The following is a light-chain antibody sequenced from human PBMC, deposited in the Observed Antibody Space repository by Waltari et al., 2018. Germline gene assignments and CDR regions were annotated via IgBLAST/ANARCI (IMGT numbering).Light chain of an antibody. Sequence: DIQMTQSPSTLSASVGDRVTITCRASQSISSWLAWYQQKPGKAPKLLIYKASSLERGVPSRFSGSGSGTEFTLTISSLQPDDFATYYCQQYNSYPFGQGTKLEIK. CDR1: QSISSW. CDR2: KAS. V-gene: IGKV1-5*03. J-gene: IGKJ2*01. CDR3: QQYNSYP.